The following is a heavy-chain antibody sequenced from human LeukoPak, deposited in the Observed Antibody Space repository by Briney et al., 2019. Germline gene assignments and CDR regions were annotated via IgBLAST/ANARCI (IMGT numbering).Heavy chain of an antibody. V-gene: IGHV3-74*01. CDR2: IKGDGIST. D-gene: IGHD1-26*01. CDR1: GFDFSSNW. Sequence: GGSLRLSCAASGFDFSSNWMHWVRHAPGQGLVWVSRIKGDGISTNYADSVKGRFTISRDNSKNTLYLQMNSLRAEDTAVYYCAKGIVGATDYFDYWGQGTLVTVSS. CDR3: AKGIVGATDYFDY. J-gene: IGHJ4*02.